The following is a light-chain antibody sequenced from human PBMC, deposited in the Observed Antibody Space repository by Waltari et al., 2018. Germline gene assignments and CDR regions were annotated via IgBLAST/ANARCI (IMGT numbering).Light chain of an antibody. J-gene: IGLJ2*01. CDR3: YSVADKNVV. CDR1: LLAKKY. Sequence: SYELTQPSSVSVSPGQTARITCPGDLLAKKYARWFQPKPGQAPVLVIYNDTERPSGISERFSGSSSGTTVTLTISGAQVDDEADYYCYSVADKNVVFGGGTKLTFL. V-gene: IGLV3-27*01. CDR2: NDT.